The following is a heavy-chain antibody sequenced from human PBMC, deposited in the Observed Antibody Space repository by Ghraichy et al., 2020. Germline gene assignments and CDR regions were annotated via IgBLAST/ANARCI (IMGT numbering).Heavy chain of an antibody. CDR1: GFTFSSYA. Sequence: GGSLRLSCAASGFTFSSYAMSWVRQAPGKGLEWVSAISGSGGSTYYADSVKGRFTISRDNSKNTLYLQMNSLRAEDTAVYYCAKDGGRSSSWYYYYYGMDVWGQGSTFTVSS. J-gene: IGHJ6*02. CDR3: AKDGGRSSSWYYYYYGMDV. V-gene: IGHV3-23*01. CDR2: ISGSGGST. D-gene: IGHD6-13*01.